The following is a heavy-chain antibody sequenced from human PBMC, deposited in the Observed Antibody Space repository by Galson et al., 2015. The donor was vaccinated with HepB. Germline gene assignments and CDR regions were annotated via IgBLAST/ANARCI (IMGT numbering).Heavy chain of an antibody. CDR2: IIPILGIA. V-gene: IGHV1-69*02. CDR3: AAGGGGSSVREGRYCYYYGMDV. Sequence: SVKVSCKASGGTFSSYTISWVRQAPGQGLEWMGRIIPILGIANYAQKFQGRVTITADKSTSTAYMELSSLRSEDTAVYYCAAGGGGSSVREGRYCYYYGMDVWGQGTTVTVSS. D-gene: IGHD2-15*01. J-gene: IGHJ6*02. CDR1: GGTFSSYT.